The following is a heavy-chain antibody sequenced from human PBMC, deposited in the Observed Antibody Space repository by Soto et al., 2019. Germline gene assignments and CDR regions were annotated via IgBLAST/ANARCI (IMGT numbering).Heavy chain of an antibody. J-gene: IGHJ4*02. CDR3: ARALGGSSGYYATGY. D-gene: IGHD3-22*01. Sequence: QVQLQESGPGLVKPSQTLSLTCTVSGGSISSGDYYWRWIRQPPGKGLEWIGYIYYSGSTYYNPSLKSRVTISVDTSKNQFSLKLSSVTAADRAVYYCARALGGSSGYYATGYWGQGTLVTVSS. V-gene: IGHV4-30-4*01. CDR1: GGSISSGDYY. CDR2: IYYSGST.